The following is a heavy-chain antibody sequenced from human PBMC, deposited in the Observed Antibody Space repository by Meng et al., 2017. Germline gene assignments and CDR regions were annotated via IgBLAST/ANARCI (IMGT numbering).Heavy chain of an antibody. J-gene: IGHJ4*02. CDR2: IYSGGST. Sequence: GESLKISCAASGFTFSSYWMHWVRQAPGKGLVWVSVIYSGGSTYYADSVKGRFTISRHNSKNTLYLQMNSLRAEDTAVYYCAREYYYDSSGYGVIFWGQGTLVTVSS. CDR1: GFTFSSYW. V-gene: IGHV3-53*04. D-gene: IGHD3-22*01. CDR3: AREYYYDSSGYGVIF.